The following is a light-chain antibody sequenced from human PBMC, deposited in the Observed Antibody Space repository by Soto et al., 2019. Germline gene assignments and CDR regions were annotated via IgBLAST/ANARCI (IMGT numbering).Light chain of an antibody. CDR1: QSVSSN. CDR3: QQYNNWPPWT. CDR2: GAS. J-gene: IGKJ1*01. V-gene: IGKV3-15*01. Sequence: EIVMTQSPATLSVSPGERATLSCRASQSVSSNLAWYQQKPGQAPRLLIYGASTRATGIPRRFSGSGSGTEFTLTISSLQSEDFAVYYCQQYNNWPPWTCGQGTKVEIK.